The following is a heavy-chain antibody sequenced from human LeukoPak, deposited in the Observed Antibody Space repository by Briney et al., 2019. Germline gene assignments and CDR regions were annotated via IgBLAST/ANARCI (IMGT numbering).Heavy chain of an antibody. CDR2: IYPGDSDT. J-gene: IGHJ6*02. CDR3: ARHLRSYSSSSINYYYYGMDV. V-gene: IGHV5-51*01. CDR1: GYSFTSYW. D-gene: IGHD6-6*01. Sequence: GESLQISCKGSGYSFTSYWIGWVRQMPGKGLEWMGIIYPGDSDTRYSPSFQGQVTISADKSISTAYLQWSSLKASDTAMYYCARHLRSYSSSSINYYYYGMDVWGQGTTVTVSS.